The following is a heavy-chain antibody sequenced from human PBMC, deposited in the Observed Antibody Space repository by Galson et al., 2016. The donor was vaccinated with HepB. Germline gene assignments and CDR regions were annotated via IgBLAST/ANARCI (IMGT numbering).Heavy chain of an antibody. CDR3: AKGKSSGAVDWFDP. J-gene: IGHJ5*02. V-gene: IGHV3-23*01. CDR2: ITGGDGSA. D-gene: IGHD3-10*01. Sequence: SLRLSCAASGFSFIDYAMTWVRQVPGKGPEWVATITGGDGSAYYAESVKGQFTISRDNPRSTIFLQLNNLRAEDTAIYFCAKGKSSGAVDWFDPWGQGTLVIVSS. CDR1: GFSFIDYA.